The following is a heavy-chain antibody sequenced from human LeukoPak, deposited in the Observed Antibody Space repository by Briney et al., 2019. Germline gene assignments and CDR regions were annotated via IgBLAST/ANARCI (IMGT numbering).Heavy chain of an antibody. CDR1: GFTFDDYG. D-gene: IGHD3-10*01. CDR2: IKQDGSEK. J-gene: IGHJ4*02. Sequence: GGSLRLSCAASGFTFDDYGMSWVRQAPGKGLEWVANIKQDGSEKYYVDSVKGRFTISRDNAKNSLYLQMNSLRAEDTAVYYCARERGAYGSGSSPLDYWGQGTLVTVSS. V-gene: IGHV3-7*03. CDR3: ARERGAYGSGSSPLDY.